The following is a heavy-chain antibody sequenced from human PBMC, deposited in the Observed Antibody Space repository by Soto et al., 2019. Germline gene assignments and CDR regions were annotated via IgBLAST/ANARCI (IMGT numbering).Heavy chain of an antibody. CDR1: GYTFTGYH. D-gene: IGHD2-15*01. Sequence: GASVKVSCKASGYTFTGYHIHWVRQAPGQGLEWMGWISAYNGNTNYAQKLQGRVTMTTDTSTSTAYMELRSLRSDDTAVYYCARSLGYCSGGSCYYFDYWGQGTLVTVSS. CDR3: ARSLGYCSGGSCYYFDY. J-gene: IGHJ4*02. CDR2: ISAYNGNT. V-gene: IGHV1-18*04.